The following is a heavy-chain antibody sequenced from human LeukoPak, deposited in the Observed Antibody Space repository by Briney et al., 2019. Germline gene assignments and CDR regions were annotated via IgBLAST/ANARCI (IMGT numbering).Heavy chain of an antibody. Sequence: GASVKVSCKASGYTFTSYGISWVRQAGGQGLEWMGWISAYNGNTKYAQKLQGRVTMTTDTSTSTAYMELRSLRSDDTAVYYCAREIDSSGWPDAFDIWGQGTMVTVSS. J-gene: IGHJ3*02. CDR1: GYTFTSYG. V-gene: IGHV1-18*01. CDR3: AREIDSSGWPDAFDI. D-gene: IGHD6-19*01. CDR2: ISAYNGNT.